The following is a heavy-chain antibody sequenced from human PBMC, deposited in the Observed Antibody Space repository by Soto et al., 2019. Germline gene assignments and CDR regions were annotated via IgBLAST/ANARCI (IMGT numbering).Heavy chain of an antibody. V-gene: IGHV3-21*01. CDR2: ISSTRGII. D-gene: IGHD3-16*01. CDR3: ARDDHYIRGSLRANWFDP. CDR1: GFNFYNYD. J-gene: IGHJ5*02. Sequence: GGSLRLSCAASGFNFYNYDMNWVRQAPGKGLEWVSCISSTRGIIDYADSVKGRFTISRDNAKNSLYLQMNSLRADDTAVYYCARDDHYIRGSLRANWFDPWGRGTLVTVSS.